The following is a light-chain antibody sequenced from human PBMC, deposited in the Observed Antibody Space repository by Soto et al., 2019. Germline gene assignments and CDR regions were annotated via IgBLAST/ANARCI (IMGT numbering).Light chain of an antibody. CDR1: QSVSSSY. Sequence: EIVLTQSPGTLSLSPGERATLSCRASQSVSSSYLAWYQQKPGQAPRLLIYGASSRATGIPDRFSGSGSGTDFTLTTIRLEPEDFAVYYCQHYVSSSWTFGQGTKVEIE. J-gene: IGKJ1*01. CDR2: GAS. V-gene: IGKV3-20*01. CDR3: QHYVSSSWT.